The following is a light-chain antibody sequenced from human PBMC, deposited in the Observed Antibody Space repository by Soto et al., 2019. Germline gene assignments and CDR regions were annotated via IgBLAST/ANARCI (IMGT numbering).Light chain of an antibody. CDR2: GYN. CDR1: SSNIGAGYD. CDR3: QSYDTSLRVV. V-gene: IGLV1-40*01. Sequence: QSVLTQPPSVSGAPGQRVTISCTGKSSNIGAGYDVHWYQQLPGTAPKILIYGYNNRPSGVPDRFSGSKSGNSASLAITDLQAEDEADYYCQSYDTSLRVVFGGGTKVTVL. J-gene: IGLJ2*01.